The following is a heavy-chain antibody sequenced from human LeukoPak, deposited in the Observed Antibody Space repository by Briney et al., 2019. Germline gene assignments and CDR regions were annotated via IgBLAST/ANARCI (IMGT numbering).Heavy chain of an antibody. CDR3: ASGTAQQEDY. CDR1: GGSFSGYY. Sequence: SETLSLTCAVYGGSFSGYYWSWIRQPPGKGLEWIGEINHSGSTNYNPSLKSRVTISVDTSKNQFSLKLSSVTAADTAVYYCASGTAQQEDYWSQGTLVTVSS. D-gene: IGHD6-13*01. V-gene: IGHV4-34*01. CDR2: INHSGST. J-gene: IGHJ4*02.